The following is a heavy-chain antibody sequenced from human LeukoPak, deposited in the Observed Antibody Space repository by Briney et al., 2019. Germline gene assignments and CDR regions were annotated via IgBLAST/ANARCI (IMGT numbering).Heavy chain of an antibody. V-gene: IGHV4-39*01. J-gene: IGHJ3*02. CDR3: ARHYLDGYNFAFDI. CDR1: GFTFSSYSMN. CDR2: IYYSGST. Sequence: GSLRLSCAASGFTFSSYSMNWVRQPPGKGLEWIGSIYYSGSTYYNPSLKSRVTISVDTSKNQFSPKLSSVTAADTAVYYCARHYLDGYNFAFDIWGQGTMVTVSS. D-gene: IGHD5-24*01.